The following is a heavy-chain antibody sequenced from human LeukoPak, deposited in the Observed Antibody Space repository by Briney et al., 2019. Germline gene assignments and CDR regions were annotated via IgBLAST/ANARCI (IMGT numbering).Heavy chain of an antibody. J-gene: IGHJ5*02. CDR1: GFSFSSFA. D-gene: IGHD4-17*01. CDR2: ITGGHYPT. Sequence: PGGSLRLSCAASGFSFSSFAMTWVRQAPGKGLEWVSSITGGHYPTYNTDSVKGRFTNSRDNSKNALYLQMNSLRADDTAVYYCTKDPNGDYVGAFDPWGQGTLVTVSS. CDR3: TKDPNGDYVGAFDP. V-gene: IGHV3-23*01.